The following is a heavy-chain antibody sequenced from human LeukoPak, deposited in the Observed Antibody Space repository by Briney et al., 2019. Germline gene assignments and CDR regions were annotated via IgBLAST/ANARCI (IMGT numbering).Heavy chain of an antibody. J-gene: IGHJ2*01. Sequence: PGGSLRLSCAASGFTFSSYSMNWVRQAPGKGLEWVSSISSSSSYIYYADSVKGRFTISRDNAKNSLYLQMNSLRAEDTAVYYCAKDGTLMVYATIYWYFDLWGRGTLVTVSS. CDR2: ISSSSSYI. CDR3: AKDGTLMVYATIYWYFDL. CDR1: GFTFSSYS. D-gene: IGHD2-8*02. V-gene: IGHV3-21*04.